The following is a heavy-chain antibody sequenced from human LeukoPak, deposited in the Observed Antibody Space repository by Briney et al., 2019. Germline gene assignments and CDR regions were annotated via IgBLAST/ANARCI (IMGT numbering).Heavy chain of an antibody. J-gene: IGHJ3*02. CDR3: SRDGGECGNSAFDI. Sequence: SGGSLRLSCAASTFIFSDFIMEWDRQAPGKGLEWVGRIRTGITSSTPEYAASVKGRFTISRDASKNSMYLHMNSLKTEYTAVNLCSRDGGECGNSAFDIWGQRAMGTVSS. V-gene: IGHV3-72*01. CDR1: TFIFSDFI. D-gene: IGHD3-16*01. CDR2: IRTGITSSTP.